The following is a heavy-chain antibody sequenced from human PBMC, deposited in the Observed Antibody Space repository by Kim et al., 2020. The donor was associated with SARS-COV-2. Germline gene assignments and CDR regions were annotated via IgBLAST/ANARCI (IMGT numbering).Heavy chain of an antibody. D-gene: IGHD3-9*01. CDR2: INTNTGNP. CDR3: ARSLPRIRYFDWLLCAWFDP. J-gene: IGHJ5*02. Sequence: ASVKVSCKASGYTFTSYAMNWVRQAPGQGLEWMGWINTNTGNPTYAQGFTGRFVFSLDTSVSTAYLQISSLTAEDTAVYYCARSLPRIRYFDWLLCAWFDPWGQGTLVTVSS. CDR1: GYTFTSYA. V-gene: IGHV7-4-1*02.